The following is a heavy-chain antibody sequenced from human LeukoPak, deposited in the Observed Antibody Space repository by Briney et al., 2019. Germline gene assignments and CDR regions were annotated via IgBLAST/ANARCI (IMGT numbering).Heavy chain of an antibody. CDR2: TYYRPKWYN. CDR1: GDSVSSNSAA. D-gene: IGHD3-16*01. J-gene: IGHJ4*02. V-gene: IGHV6-1*01. Sequence: SQTLSLTCAISGDSVSSNSAAWHWMRQSPSRGLEWRGSTYYRPKWYNEYAVSVRSRITINPDTSKNQFSLQLNSVTPEDTAVYYCARQFGNYMAYWGQGTLVTVSS. CDR3: ARQFGNYMAY.